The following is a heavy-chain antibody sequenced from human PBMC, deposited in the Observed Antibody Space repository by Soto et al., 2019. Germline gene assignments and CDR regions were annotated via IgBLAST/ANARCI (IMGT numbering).Heavy chain of an antibody. CDR3: ARAEWSNPNCLTAYYSYGLDV. Sequence: EVQLVESGGNLVQPGGSLRLSCAASGFTFSNFEMHWVRQAPGKGLEWVSYINTAGSTKYYAESVKGRFTISRDNARNSLFLPMTSLRAEDTAVYYCARAEWSNPNCLTAYYSYGLDVWGQGTTVTVSS. V-gene: IGHV3-48*03. CDR1: GFTFSNFE. CDR2: INTAGSTK. J-gene: IGHJ6*02. D-gene: IGHD2-8*01.